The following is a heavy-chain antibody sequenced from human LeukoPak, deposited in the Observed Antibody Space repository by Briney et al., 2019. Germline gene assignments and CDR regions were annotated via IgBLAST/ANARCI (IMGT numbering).Heavy chain of an antibody. CDR1: GGSISSGGYY. V-gene: IGHV4-31*03. Sequence: SETLSLTCTVSGGSISSGGYYWSWIRQHPGKGLEWIGYIYYSGSTYYSPSLKSRVTISVDTSKNQFSLKLSSVTAADTAVYYCARDQAPVDAFDIWGQGTMVTVSS. CDR2: IYYSGST. J-gene: IGHJ3*02. CDR3: ARDQAPVDAFDI.